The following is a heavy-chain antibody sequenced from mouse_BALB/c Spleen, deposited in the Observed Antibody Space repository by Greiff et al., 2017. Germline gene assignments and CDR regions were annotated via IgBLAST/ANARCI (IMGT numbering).Heavy chain of an antibody. CDR1: GFTFSSYA. V-gene: IGHV5-6-5*01. Sequence: EVMLVESGGGLVKPGGSLKLSCAASGFTFSSYAMSWVRQTPEKRLEWVASISSGGSTYYPDSVKGRFTISRDNARNILYLQMSSLRSEDTAMYYCARGGIYYNGSSYPDYAMDYWGQGTSVTVSS. CDR2: ISSGGST. D-gene: IGHD1-1*01. J-gene: IGHJ4*01. CDR3: ARGGIYYNGSSYPDYAMDY.